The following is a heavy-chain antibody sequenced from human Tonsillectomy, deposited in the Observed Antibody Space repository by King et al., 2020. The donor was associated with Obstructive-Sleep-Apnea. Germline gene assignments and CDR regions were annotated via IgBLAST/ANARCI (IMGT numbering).Heavy chain of an antibody. D-gene: IGHD2-2*01. V-gene: IGHV3-9*01. J-gene: IGHJ4*02. CDR1: GFIFDDYV. Sequence: QLVQSGGGLVQSGRSLRLSCAASGFIFDDYVMHWVRQAPGKGLEWVSVISWNSVSIDYADSVKGRFTISREYAENSLYLQMNSLRAEDTAFYYCAKESAVPAALDYWGQGILVIVSS. CDR3: AKESAVPAALDY. CDR2: ISWNSVSI.